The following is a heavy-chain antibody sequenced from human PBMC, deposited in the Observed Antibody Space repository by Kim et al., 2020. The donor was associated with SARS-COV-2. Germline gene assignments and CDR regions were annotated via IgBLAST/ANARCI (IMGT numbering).Heavy chain of an antibody. D-gene: IGHD3-10*01. V-gene: IGHV3-23*01. J-gene: IGHJ4*02. CDR3: AKDRGPRNLGGYFDY. Sequence: SVKGRFTIDIEKTKHTLYLQMNSLRAEDPAVYYCAKDRGPRNLGGYFDYWGQGTMVTVSS.